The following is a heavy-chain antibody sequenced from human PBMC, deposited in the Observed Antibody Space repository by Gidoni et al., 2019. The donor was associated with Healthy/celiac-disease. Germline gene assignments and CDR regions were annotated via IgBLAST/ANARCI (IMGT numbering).Heavy chain of an antibody. J-gene: IGHJ4*02. CDR3: AKDEGYYYGVYFDY. V-gene: IGHV3-23*01. D-gene: IGHD3-10*01. CDR2: ISGSGGST. Sequence: EVQLLESGGGLVQPGGSLSLSCAASGFTFSSYAMSWVRQAPGKGLEWVSAISGSGGSTYSADSVKGRFTISRDNSKNTLYLQMNSLRAEDTAVYYCAKDEGYYYGVYFDYWGQGTLVTVSS. CDR1: GFTFSSYA.